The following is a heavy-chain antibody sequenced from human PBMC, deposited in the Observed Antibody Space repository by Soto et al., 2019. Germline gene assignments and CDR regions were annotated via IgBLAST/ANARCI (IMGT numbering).Heavy chain of an antibody. CDR1: GYSFSSYW. J-gene: IGHJ6*02. CDR3: ANIPAAGTSYYYYYGMDV. CDR2: IDPSDSYT. Sequence: GESLKISCKGSGYSFSSYWSSWVRQMPGKGLEWMGRIDPSDSYTNYSPSFQGHVTISANKSISTAYLQWSSLKASDTAMYYCANIPAAGTSYYYYYGMDVWGQGTTVTVSS. V-gene: IGHV5-10-1*01. D-gene: IGHD6-13*01.